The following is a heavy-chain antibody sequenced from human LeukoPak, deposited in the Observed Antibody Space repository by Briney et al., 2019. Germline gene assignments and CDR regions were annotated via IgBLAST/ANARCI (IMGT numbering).Heavy chain of an antibody. J-gene: IGHJ3*02. V-gene: IGHV3-23*01. Sequence: GGSLRLSCAGSGFTFANYAMTWVRQAPGKGLEWVSSISGGSASTFYADSVEGRFTISRDNSKNTLYLQLNSLRVEDTAVYYCAKDLEYYYDSSGGAFDIWGQGTMVTVSS. D-gene: IGHD3-22*01. CDR1: GFTFANYA. CDR2: ISGGSAST. CDR3: AKDLEYYYDSSGGAFDI.